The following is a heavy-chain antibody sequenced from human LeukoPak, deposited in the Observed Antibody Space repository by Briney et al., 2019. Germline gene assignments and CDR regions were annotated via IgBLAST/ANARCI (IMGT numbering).Heavy chain of an antibody. D-gene: IGHD3-22*01. J-gene: IGHJ3*01. Sequence: ASVKVSCKASGYTFTGYYMHWVRQAPGQGLERMGWINPNSGGTNYAQKFQGRVTLTTDTSTRTAYMELSALRSDDTAVYFCARPLPYYYDSSGRYAFDVWGQGTMVTVSS. CDR1: GYTFTGYY. CDR3: ARPLPYYYDSSGRYAFDV. CDR2: INPNSGGT. V-gene: IGHV1-2*02.